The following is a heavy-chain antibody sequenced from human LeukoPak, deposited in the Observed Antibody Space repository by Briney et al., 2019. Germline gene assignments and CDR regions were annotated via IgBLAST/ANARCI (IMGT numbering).Heavy chain of an antibody. CDR2: INPKSGGT. CDR1: GYIFTGYY. V-gene: IGHV1-2*02. J-gene: IGHJ4*02. D-gene: IGHD6-19*01. CDR3: ARERPGIAVAGTGFAY. Sequence: LWASVKVSCKASGYIFTGYYMHWVRQAPGQGLEWMGWINPKSGGTKYAQKFQGRVTMTRDTSISTAYMELSRLTSDDTAVYYCARERPGIAVAGTGFAYWGQGTLVTVSP.